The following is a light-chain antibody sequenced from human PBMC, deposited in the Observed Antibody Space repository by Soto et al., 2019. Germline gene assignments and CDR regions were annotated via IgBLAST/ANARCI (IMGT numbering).Light chain of an antibody. Sequence: DIQMTQSPSTLSASVGDRVTITCRASQSINIWLAWYQQKPGKAPKLLMYKASSLASGVPSRFSGSGSGTEFTLTISSLQPDDSATYYCQQCNSSPYTFGQGTKLEIK. CDR3: QQCNSSPYT. V-gene: IGKV1-5*03. CDR2: KAS. CDR1: QSINIW. J-gene: IGKJ2*01.